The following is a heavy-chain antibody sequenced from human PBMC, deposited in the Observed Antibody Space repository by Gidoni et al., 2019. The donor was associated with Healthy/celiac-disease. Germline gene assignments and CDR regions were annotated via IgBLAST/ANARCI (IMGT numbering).Heavy chain of an antibody. Sequence: QVTLKESGPVLVKPTETLTLTCTVSGFSLSNARMGVSWIRQPPGKALEWLAHIFSNDEKSYSTSLKSRLTISKDTSKSQVVLTMTNMDPVDTATYYCARTLRSVVGWYWFDPWGQGTLVTVSS. CDR3: ARTLRSVVGWYWFDP. D-gene: IGHD2-2*01. CDR2: IFSNDEK. CDR1: GFSLSNARMG. J-gene: IGHJ5*02. V-gene: IGHV2-26*01.